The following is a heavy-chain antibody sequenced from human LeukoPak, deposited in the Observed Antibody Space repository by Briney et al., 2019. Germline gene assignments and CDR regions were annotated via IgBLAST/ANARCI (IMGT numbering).Heavy chain of an antibody. J-gene: IGHJ3*02. CDR2: IYTTGRT. D-gene: IGHD2-8*02. V-gene: IGHV4-4*07. CDR3: VRHRGGVVFYAFDI. Sequence: SQTLSLTCTISGDSISNFYWSWIRQPAGKGLEWIGRIYTTGRTNYNPSLKSRVTMSVDTTKNQFSLKLSSVTAADTAVYYCVRHRGGVVFYAFDIWGQGTMVTVSS. CDR1: GDSISNFY.